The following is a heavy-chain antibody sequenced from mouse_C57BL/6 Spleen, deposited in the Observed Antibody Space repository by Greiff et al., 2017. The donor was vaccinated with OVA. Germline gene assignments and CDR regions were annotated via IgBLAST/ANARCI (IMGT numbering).Heavy chain of an antibody. CDR1: GFTFSDYG. V-gene: IGHV5-17*01. J-gene: IGHJ2*01. CDR2: ISSGSSTI. Sequence: DVLLVASGGGLVKPGGSLKLSCAASGFTFSDYGMHWVRQAPEKGLEWVAYISSGSSTIYYADTVKCRFTISRDNAKNTLFLQMTSLRSEDTAMYYCARRYLGYWGQGTTLTVSS. CDR3: ARRYLGY.